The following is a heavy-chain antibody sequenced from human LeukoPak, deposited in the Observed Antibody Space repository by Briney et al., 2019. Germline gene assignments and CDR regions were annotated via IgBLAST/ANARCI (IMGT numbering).Heavy chain of an antibody. J-gene: IGHJ4*02. D-gene: IGHD1-26*01. Sequence: GGSLRLSCAASGFTFSSYDMNWVRQSPGKGLEWVSYISSSSSTIYYADSVKGRFTISRDNAKNSLYLQLNSLRDEDTAVYYCAPQRNGASDYWGQGTLVTVSS. CDR3: APQRNGASDY. CDR2: ISSSSSTI. V-gene: IGHV3-48*02. CDR1: GFTFSSYD.